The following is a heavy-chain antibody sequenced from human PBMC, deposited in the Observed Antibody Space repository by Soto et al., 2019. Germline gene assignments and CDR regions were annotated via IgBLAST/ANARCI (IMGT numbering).Heavy chain of an antibody. CDR3: ARQYWAAGHFDY. CDR1: GGSISSYY. V-gene: IGHV4-59*01. D-gene: IGHD6-13*01. J-gene: IGHJ4*02. CDR2: IYYSGST. Sequence: SETLSLTCTVSGGSISSYYWSWIRQPPGKGLEWLGYIYYSGSTNYNPSLKSRVTISVDTSKNQFSLKLSSVTAADTAVYYCARQYWAAGHFDYWGQGTLVTVSS.